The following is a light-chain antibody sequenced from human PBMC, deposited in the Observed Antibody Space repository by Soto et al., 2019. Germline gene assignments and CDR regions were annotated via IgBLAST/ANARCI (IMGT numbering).Light chain of an antibody. Sequence: QSALTQPASVSGSPGQSITISCTGTSSDVGGYNYVSRYQQHPGKAPKLMIYDVSNRPSGVSNRFSGSKSGNTASLTTSGLQAEDEADYYCSSYTSSSTVFGTGTKVTVL. CDR1: SSDVGGYNY. J-gene: IGLJ1*01. V-gene: IGLV2-14*01. CDR2: DVS. CDR3: SSYTSSSTV.